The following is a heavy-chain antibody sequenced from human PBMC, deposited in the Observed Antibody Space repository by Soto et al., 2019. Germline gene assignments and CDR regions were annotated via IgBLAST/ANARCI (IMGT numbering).Heavy chain of an antibody. CDR2: ISGSSGYT. J-gene: IGHJ6*02. D-gene: IGHD3-10*01. Sequence: QEQLVESGGGLVKPGGSLRLSCAASGFTFSDSYMSWVRQAPGKGLEWVAYISGSSGYTGYADSVKGRFTISRDNAKNSLFLQMKSLRAEDTAVYYCAKDRGGYGPPDVWGQGTTVTVSS. CDR3: AKDRGGYGPPDV. V-gene: IGHV3-11*06. CDR1: GFTFSDSY.